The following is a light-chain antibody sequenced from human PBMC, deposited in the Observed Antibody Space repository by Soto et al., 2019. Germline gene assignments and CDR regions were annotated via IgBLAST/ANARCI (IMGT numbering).Light chain of an antibody. V-gene: IGKV3-11*01. CDR1: QSVSSY. CDR2: DAS. J-gene: IGKJ4*01. CDR3: QQRSNWPLLT. Sequence: EIVLTQSPATLSLSPGERATLSCRASQSVSSYLAWYQQKPGQAPRLLIYDASNRATGIPGRFSGSGSGTGFTLTITGPLPEDCAVYYCQQRSNWPLLTFGGGTNVEIK.